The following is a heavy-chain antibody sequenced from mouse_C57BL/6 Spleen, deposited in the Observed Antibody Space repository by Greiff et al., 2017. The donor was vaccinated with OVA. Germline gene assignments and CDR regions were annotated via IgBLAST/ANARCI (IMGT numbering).Heavy chain of an antibody. CDR1: GYTFTSYW. CDR3: AREDYDYVWFAY. CDR2: INTSNGGA. V-gene: IGHV1-53*01. D-gene: IGHD2-4*01. Sequence: VQLQQSGPELVKPGASVKLSCKASGYTFTSYWMHWVKQRPGQGLEWIGIINTSNGGANYNEQFKNKATLTVDKSSSTAYMQLSSLTSEDSAVYYCAREDYDYVWFAYWGQGPLVTVSA. J-gene: IGHJ3*01.